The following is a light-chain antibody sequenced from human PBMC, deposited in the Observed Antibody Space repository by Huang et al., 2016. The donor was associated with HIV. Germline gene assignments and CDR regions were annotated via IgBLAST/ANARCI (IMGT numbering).Light chain of an antibody. CDR3: QQRGDWPWT. Sequence: EIVLTQSPVTLSLSPGEGATLSCRASHSISSNLAWFQQKPGLAPRLLLFDASNRATGIPARFSGSGSGTDFALTISSLEPEDFAVYYCQQRGDWPWTFGQGTKVEIK. CDR1: HSISSN. V-gene: IGKV3-11*01. CDR2: DAS. J-gene: IGKJ1*01.